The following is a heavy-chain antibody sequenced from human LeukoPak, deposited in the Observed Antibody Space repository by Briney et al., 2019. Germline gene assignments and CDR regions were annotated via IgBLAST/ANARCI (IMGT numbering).Heavy chain of an antibody. CDR3: ARGDDFSGDH. D-gene: IGHD1-1*01. CDR1: GFTFSNFW. CDR2: IHPEGNEK. V-gene: IGHV3-7*04. J-gene: IGHJ4*02. Sequence: GGSLRLSGAVSGFTFSNFWMSWVRQAPGRGLEWVANIHPEGNEKYHVESVKGRFTISRDNAKNSLFLQMNGLRVEDTAVYYCARGDDFSGDHWGQGTLVTVSS.